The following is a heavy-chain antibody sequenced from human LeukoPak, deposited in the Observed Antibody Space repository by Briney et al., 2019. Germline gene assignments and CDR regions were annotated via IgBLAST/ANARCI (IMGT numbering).Heavy chain of an antibody. V-gene: IGHV3-30-3*01. Sequence: GRSLRLSCAASGFTFSSYAMHWVRQAPGKGLEWVAVISYDGSNKYYADSVKGRFTISRDNSKNTLFLQMNSLRAEDTAVYYCARDQRGLNPWGQGTLVTVSP. CDR1: GFTFSSYA. D-gene: IGHD1-26*01. CDR3: ARDQRGLNP. J-gene: IGHJ5*02. CDR2: ISYDGSNK.